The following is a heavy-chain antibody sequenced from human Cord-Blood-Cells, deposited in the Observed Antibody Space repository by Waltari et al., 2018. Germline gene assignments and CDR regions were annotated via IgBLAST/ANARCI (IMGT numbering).Heavy chain of an antibody. CDR1: GGPISSGGYS. CDR3: ARLTMVRGVINWFDP. V-gene: IGHV4-31*03. J-gene: IGHJ5*02. Sequence: QVQLQESGPGLVKPSQTLSLTCTVPGGPISSGGYSRSWIRQPPGKGLEWIGYIYYSGSTYYNPSLKSRVTISVDTSKNQFSLKLSSVTAADTAVYYCARLTMVRGVINWFDPWGQGTLVTVSS. CDR2: IYYSGST. D-gene: IGHD3-10*01.